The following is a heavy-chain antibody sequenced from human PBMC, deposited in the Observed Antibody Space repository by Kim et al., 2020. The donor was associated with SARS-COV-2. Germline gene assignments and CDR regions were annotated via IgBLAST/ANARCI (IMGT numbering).Heavy chain of an antibody. J-gene: IGHJ5*02. D-gene: IGHD2-2*01. CDR3: ARELIGYCSSTSCYVKNWFDP. Sequence: SVKVSCKASGGTFSSYAISWVRQAPGQGLEWMGRIIPILGIANYAQKFQGRVTITADKSTSTAYMELSSLRSEDTAVYYCARELIGYCSSTSCYVKNWFDPWGQGTLVTVSS. CDR1: GGTFSSYA. CDR2: IIPILGIA. V-gene: IGHV1-69*04.